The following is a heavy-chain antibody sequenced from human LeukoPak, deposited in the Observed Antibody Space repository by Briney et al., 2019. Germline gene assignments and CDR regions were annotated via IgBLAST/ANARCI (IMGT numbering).Heavy chain of an antibody. CDR1: GGSISSYY. D-gene: IGHD6-13*01. J-gene: IGHJ4*02. CDR2: IYYSGST. V-gene: IGHV4-59*01. Sequence: SETLSLTCTVSGGSISSYYWSWIRQPPGKGREWIGYIYYSGSTNYNPSIKSRVTISVDTSKNQFSLKLSSATAADTAVYCCARARYSSSWAWDYWGQGTLVTVSS. CDR3: ARARYSSSWAWDY.